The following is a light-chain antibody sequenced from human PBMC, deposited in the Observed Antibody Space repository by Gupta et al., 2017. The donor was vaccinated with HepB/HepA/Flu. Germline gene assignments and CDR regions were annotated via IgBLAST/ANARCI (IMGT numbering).Light chain of an antibody. V-gene: IGKV1-39*01. CDR2: GAS. Sequence: DIQMTQSPSSLSASVGDRVTITCRASQSITTYLTWYQQKPGKAPKLLIYGASNLQSVVPSRFSGSGSGTDFTLTISSLQPEDFATYYCQQRDTLPWTFGQGTKVEIK. J-gene: IGKJ1*01. CDR3: QQRDTLPWT. CDR1: QSITTY.